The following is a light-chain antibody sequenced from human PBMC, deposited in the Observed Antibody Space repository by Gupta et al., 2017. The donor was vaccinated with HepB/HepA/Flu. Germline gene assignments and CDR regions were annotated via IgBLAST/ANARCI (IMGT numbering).Light chain of an antibody. V-gene: IGLV1-47*01. J-gene: IGLJ2*01. CDR1: GSNIGSNF. CDR2: RDN. CDR3: AAWDDSLRLL. Sequence: HSVLTQPPSASGTPGQRVTISCSGGGSNIGSNFVYWYQQLPATAPKLRISRDNQRPSGVPDRFSGSKSGTSASLAISGLRAEDEADYYCAAWDDSLRLLFGGGTKLTVL.